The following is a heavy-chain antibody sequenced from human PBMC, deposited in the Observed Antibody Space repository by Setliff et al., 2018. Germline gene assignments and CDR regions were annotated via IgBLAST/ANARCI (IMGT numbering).Heavy chain of an antibody. J-gene: IGHJ4*02. V-gene: IGHV1-18*01. Sequence: ASVKVSCKASGYTFTNYGISWVRQAPGQGLEWMAYINAYNGDTYYAENLQVRVTVSTDTSTTTTYMELRNLRSDDTAVYYCVRDADNYDTSENPIFDYWGQGTLVTVSS. CDR1: GYTFTNYG. CDR2: INAYNGDT. D-gene: IGHD3-22*01. CDR3: VRDADNYDTSENPIFDY.